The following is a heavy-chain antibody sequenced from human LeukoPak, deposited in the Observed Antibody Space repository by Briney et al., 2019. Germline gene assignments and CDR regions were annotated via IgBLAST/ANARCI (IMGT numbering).Heavy chain of an antibody. Sequence: PSETPSPTRTVSGGAIGTYYWSWIRQPPGGGLELNWYVPYSGSTNYNPSLKSRVTISVDTSKNQFSLKLSSVTAADTAVYYCARGIDGYNYYYYYYMDVWGKGTTVTISS. CDR1: GGAIGTYY. CDR2: VPYSGST. J-gene: IGHJ6*03. D-gene: IGHD5-24*01. CDR3: ARGIDGYNYYYYYYMDV. V-gene: IGHV4-59*01.